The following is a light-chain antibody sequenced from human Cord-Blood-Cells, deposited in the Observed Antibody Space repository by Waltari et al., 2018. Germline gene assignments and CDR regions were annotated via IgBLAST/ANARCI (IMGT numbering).Light chain of an antibody. V-gene: IGKV3-15*01. CDR2: GAS. CDR1: QSVSSN. J-gene: IGKJ2*01. CDR3: QQYNNWPPYT. Sequence: EIVMTQSPATRSVSPGERANLSCRPSQSVSSNLAWYQQKPGQAPRLLIYGASTRATGIPARFSGSGSGTEFTLTISSLQSEDFAVYDCQQYNNWPPYTFGQGTKLEIK.